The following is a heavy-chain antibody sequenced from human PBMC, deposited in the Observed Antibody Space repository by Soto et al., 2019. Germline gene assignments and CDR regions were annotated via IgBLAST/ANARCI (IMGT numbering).Heavy chain of an antibody. V-gene: IGHV4-34*01. Sequence: SETLSLTCAVYGGSFSGHSWTWIRQSPGKGLEWIGDINHSGRVNYSPSLKSRVTISLGTSKNQFSLTLSAVTAADTAMYYCSTRAYDTNGYYRFDPWGQGTLVTASS. CDR3: STRAYDTNGYYRFDP. D-gene: IGHD3-22*01. CDR2: INHSGRV. J-gene: IGHJ5*01. CDR1: GGSFSGHS.